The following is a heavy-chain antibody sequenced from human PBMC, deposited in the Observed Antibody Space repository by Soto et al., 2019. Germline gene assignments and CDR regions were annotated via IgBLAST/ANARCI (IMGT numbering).Heavy chain of an antibody. CDR3: AKLVAVAGTDDWFDP. CDR2: ISDTGTT. D-gene: IGHD6-19*01. J-gene: IGHJ5*02. V-gene: IGHV4-61*01. CDR1: GGSVSSGSYH. Sequence: QVQLQESGPGLVKPSETLSLTCTVSGGSVSSGSYHWTWIRQPPGKGLEWIGYISDTGTTNYNPALTSRVTISVDTSKNPFSLRLSSVTPADTALCYCAKLVAVAGTDDWFDPWGQGTLVTVSS.